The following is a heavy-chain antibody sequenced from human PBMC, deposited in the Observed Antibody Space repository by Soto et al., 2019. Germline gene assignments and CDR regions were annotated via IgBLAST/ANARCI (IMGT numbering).Heavy chain of an antibody. V-gene: IGHV1-24*01. D-gene: IGHD6-6*01. CDR3: ATPYGYSSSSGYMDV. CDR2: FDPEDGET. J-gene: IGHJ6*03. Sequence: GASVKVSCKVSGYTLTELSMHWVRQAPGKGLEWMGGFDPEDGETIYAQKFQGRVTMTEDTSTDTAYMELSSLRSEDTAVYYCATPYGYSSSSGYMDVWGKGTTVTVSS. CDR1: GYTLTELS.